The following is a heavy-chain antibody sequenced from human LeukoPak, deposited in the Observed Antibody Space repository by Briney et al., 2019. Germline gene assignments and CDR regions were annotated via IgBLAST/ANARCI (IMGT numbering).Heavy chain of an antibody. CDR3: ARDAGGAWPFDY. V-gene: IGHV3-23*01. CDR2: ISPTGEGT. Sequence: GGSLRLSCAASGFTVSTNCMTWVRQAPGRGLEWVSTISPTGEGTHYADSVKGRFTISRDNSKNTLSLEMNSLRADDTATYYCARDAGGAWPFDYWGQGTRVIVSS. J-gene: IGHJ4*02. CDR1: GFTVSTNC. D-gene: IGHD4-17*01.